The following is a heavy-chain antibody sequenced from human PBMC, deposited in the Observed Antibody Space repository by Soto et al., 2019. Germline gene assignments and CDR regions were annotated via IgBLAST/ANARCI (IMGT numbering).Heavy chain of an antibody. CDR3: AKEKIVGATSLNVYYCYGMDV. CDR2: ISGSGGST. CDR1: GFTFSSYA. V-gene: IGHV3-23*01. J-gene: IGHJ6*02. Sequence: GGSLRLSCAASGFTFSSYAMSWVRQAPGKGLEWVSAISGSGGSTYYADSVKGRFTISRDNSKNTLYLQMNSLRAEDTAVYYCAKEKIVGATSLNVYYCYGMDVWGQGTTVTVSS. D-gene: IGHD1-26*01.